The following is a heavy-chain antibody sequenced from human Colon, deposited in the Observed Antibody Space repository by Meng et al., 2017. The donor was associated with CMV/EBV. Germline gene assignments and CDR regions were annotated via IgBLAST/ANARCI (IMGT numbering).Heavy chain of an antibody. CDR1: PVGCRS. CDR3: TKKCQCNGYTQWFDP. J-gene: IGHJ5*02. D-gene: IGHD5-24*01. CDR2: IGRGDGEK. Sequence: PVGCRSMTKVRQAPRRGLEGKSTIGRGDGEKYYEDYVKNRFHSSRDNSNGMLNMQVNNMRTEDTAVYYGTKKCQCNGYTQWFDPWGQGTLVTVSS. V-gene: IGHV3-23*01.